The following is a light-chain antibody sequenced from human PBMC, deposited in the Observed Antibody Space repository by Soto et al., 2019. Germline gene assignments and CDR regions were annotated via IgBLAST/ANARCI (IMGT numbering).Light chain of an antibody. CDR1: SSDVGGYNY. J-gene: IGLJ1*01. V-gene: IGLV2-14*01. CDR2: DVN. CDR3: SSYTSSSLYV. Sequence: QSALTQPASVSGSPGQSITLSCNGTSSDVGGYNYVSWYQQHPGKAPKLMIYDVNNRPSGVSNRFSGSKSGNTASLTISGLQAEDEADYYCSSYTSSSLYVFGTGTKLTVL.